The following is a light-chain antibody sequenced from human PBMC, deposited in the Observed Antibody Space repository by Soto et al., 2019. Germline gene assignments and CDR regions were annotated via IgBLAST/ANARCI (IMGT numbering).Light chain of an antibody. V-gene: IGLV1-47*01. CDR3: AAWDDNEGGLL. CDR2: KTN. CDR1: SSNIGTNY. Sequence: QSVLTQPPSASGTPGQRVTISCSGSSSNIGTNYVTWYRHLSETAPQLFIYKTNQRPSGVPDRFSGSKSGTSASLAISGLRSEDEADYYCAAWDDNEGGLLFGGGTKLTVL. J-gene: IGLJ2*01.